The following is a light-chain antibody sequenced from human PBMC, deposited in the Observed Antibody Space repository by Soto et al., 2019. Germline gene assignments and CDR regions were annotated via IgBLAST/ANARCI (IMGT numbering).Light chain of an antibody. Sequence: DIQMTQSPSSLSASVGDRVTITCRASQSISTYLNWYRQKPGKAPKLLIYAASSLQSGVPSRFSGSGSGTDFTLSISSLQPDGFATYYCQQSHSFPSTFGPGTKVDIK. J-gene: IGKJ3*01. V-gene: IGKV1-39*01. CDR1: QSISTY. CDR3: QQSHSFPST. CDR2: AAS.